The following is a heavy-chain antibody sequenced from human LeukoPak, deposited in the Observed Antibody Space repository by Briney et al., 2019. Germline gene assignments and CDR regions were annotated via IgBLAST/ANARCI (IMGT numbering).Heavy chain of an antibody. V-gene: IGHV4-34*01. CDR2: INDSGTT. CDR1: GGSLSDYY. D-gene: IGHD3-3*01. CDR3: ARVGGDYDFLSGNTLLYWFDP. J-gene: IGHJ5*02. Sequence: TSETLSLTCAVYGGSLSDYYWSWVRQSPGKGREWIGEINDSGTTNYIPSPKSRLTISLDKSNNQLSLTLRSVTAADTALYFCARVGGDYDFLSGNTLLYWFDPWGQGTLVTVSS.